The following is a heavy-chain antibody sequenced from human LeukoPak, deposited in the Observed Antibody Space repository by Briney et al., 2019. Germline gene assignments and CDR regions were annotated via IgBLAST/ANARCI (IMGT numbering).Heavy chain of an antibody. CDR3: ARDMAAAAGTVWFDT. Sequence: ASVKVSCKASGYTFTCYYMHWVRQAPGQGLEWMGWINPKSDGTNYSQKFQGRVTMTRDKSISTAYMELSRLRSDDTAVYYCARDMAAAAGTVWFDTWGQGNLVTVSS. J-gene: IGHJ5*02. CDR2: INPKSDGT. V-gene: IGHV1-2*02. D-gene: IGHD6-13*01. CDR1: GYTFTCYY.